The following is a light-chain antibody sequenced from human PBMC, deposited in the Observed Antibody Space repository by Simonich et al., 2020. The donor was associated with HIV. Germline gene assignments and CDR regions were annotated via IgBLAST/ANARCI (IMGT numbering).Light chain of an antibody. J-gene: IGKJ4*01. CDR1: QSVSSSY. CDR2: GAS. V-gene: IGKV3-20*01. Sequence: EIVLTQSPGTLSLSPGERATLSCRTSQSVSSSYLAWYQQKPGQAPRLLIYGASSRATGIPDRFSGSGSGTDFTLTISSLQPDDFATYYCQQYNGYSLTFGGGTKVEIK. CDR3: QQYNGYSLT.